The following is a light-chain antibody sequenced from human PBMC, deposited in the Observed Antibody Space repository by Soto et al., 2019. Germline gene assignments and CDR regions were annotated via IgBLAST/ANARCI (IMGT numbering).Light chain of an antibody. CDR3: QQYNNWPLT. CDR1: QSVSSN. J-gene: IGKJ5*01. V-gene: IGKV3-15*01. Sequence: EIVMTQSPATLSVSPGERATLSCRASQSVSSNLAWYQQKPGQAPRLLIYGASTRATGIPARFSGSGSGTEFTLTISSLQSEDFAVCYCQQYNNWPLTFGQGTRLEI. CDR2: GAS.